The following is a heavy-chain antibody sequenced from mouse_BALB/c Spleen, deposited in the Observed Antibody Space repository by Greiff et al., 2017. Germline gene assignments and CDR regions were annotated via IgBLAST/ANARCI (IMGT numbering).Heavy chain of an antibody. CDR2: IDTSDSYT. J-gene: IGHJ2*01. Sequence: QVHVKQPGAELVMPGASVKMSCKASGYTFTDYWMHWVKQRPGQGLEWIGAIDTSDSYTSYNQKFKGKATLTVDESSSTAYMQLSSLTSEDSAVYYCARGDYGNYFDYWGQGTTLTVSS. D-gene: IGHD2-1*01. CDR3: ARGDYGNYFDY. CDR1: GYTFTDYW. V-gene: IGHV1-69*01.